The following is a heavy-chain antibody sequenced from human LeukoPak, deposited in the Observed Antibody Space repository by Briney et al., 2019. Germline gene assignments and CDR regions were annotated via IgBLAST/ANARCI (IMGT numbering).Heavy chain of an antibody. CDR3: AKDWSVAGPAEYFQH. V-gene: IGHV3-23*01. D-gene: IGHD6-19*01. Sequence: GGSLRLSCAASGFTFSSYAMSWVRQAPGKGLEWVSAISGSGGSTYYADSVKGRFTISRDNSKDTLYLQMNSLRAEDTAVYYCAKDWSVAGPAEYFQHWGQGTLVTVSS. J-gene: IGHJ1*01. CDR2: ISGSGGST. CDR1: GFTFSSYA.